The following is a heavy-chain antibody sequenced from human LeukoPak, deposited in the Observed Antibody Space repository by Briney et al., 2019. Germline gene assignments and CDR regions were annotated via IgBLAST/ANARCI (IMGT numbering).Heavy chain of an antibody. CDR1: GGSISSYY. D-gene: IGHD6-13*01. Sequence: SETLSLTCNVSGGSISSYYWSWIRQPPGKGLEWIGSIYHTGSTYYNPSLKSRVTISVDTSKNQFSLKLSSVTAADTAVYYCARPYSSSWAYFDYWGQGTLATVSS. CDR2: IYHTGST. CDR3: ARPYSSSWAYFDY. J-gene: IGHJ4*02. V-gene: IGHV4-59*08.